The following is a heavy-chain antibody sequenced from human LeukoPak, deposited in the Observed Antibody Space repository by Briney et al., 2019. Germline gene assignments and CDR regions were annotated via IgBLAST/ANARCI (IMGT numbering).Heavy chain of an antibody. CDR1: GGSFSGYY. Sequence: SETLSLTCAVYGGSFSGYYWSWIRQPPGNWLEWIGEINHSGSTNYNPSLKSRVTISVDTSKNQFSLKLSSVTAADTAVYYCARGRLPYGTYYYYGMDVWGQGTTVTVSS. V-gene: IGHV4-34*01. CDR3: ARGRLPYGTYYYYGMDV. D-gene: IGHD4-17*01. CDR2: INHSGST. J-gene: IGHJ6*02.